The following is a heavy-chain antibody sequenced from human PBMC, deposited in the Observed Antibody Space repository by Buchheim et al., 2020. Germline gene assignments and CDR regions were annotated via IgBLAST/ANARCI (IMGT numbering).Heavy chain of an antibody. CDR2: IHHTGSA. CDR1: GDSISSYY. V-gene: IGHV4-59*01. CDR3: ARDSGTTGIDS. Sequence: QVQLQESGAGLVKPSETLSLTCSVSGDSISSYYWAWIRQPPGKGLEYIGFIHHTGSANYNPSLKSRVTMSVDTSKNQSPLTLTSMTAADTAVYYCARDSGTTGIDSWGQGTL. D-gene: IGHD1-7*01. J-gene: IGHJ4*02.